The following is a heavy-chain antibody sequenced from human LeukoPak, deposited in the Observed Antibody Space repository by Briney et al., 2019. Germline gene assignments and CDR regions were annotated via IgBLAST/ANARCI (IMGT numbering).Heavy chain of an antibody. CDR3: ARSWRREMAFDY. CDR1: GFTFSSYA. V-gene: IGHV3-30-3*01. CDR2: ISYDGSNK. J-gene: IGHJ4*02. Sequence: TGGSLRLSCAASGFTFSSYAMHWVRQAPGKGLEWVAVISYDGSNKYYADSVKGRFTISRDNSKNTLYLQMNSLRAEDTAVYYCARSWRREMAFDYWGQGTLVTVSS. D-gene: IGHD5-24*01.